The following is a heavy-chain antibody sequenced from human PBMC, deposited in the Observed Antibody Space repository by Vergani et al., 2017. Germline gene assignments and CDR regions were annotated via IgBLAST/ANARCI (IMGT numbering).Heavy chain of an antibody. V-gene: IGHV4-34*01. CDR3: ARVLRRIWFGELSHAFDI. CDR2: INHSGST. CDR1: GGSFSGYY. D-gene: IGHD3-10*01. J-gene: IGHJ3*02. Sequence: QVQLQESGPGVVKPSETLSLTCAVYGGSFSGYYWSWIRQPPGKGLEWIGEINHSGSTNYNPSLKSRVTISVDTSKNQFSLKLSSVTAADTAVYYCARVLRRIWFGELSHAFDIWGQGTMVTVSS.